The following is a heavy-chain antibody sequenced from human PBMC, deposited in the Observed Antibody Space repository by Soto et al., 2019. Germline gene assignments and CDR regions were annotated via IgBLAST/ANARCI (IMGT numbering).Heavy chain of an antibody. Sequence: EVQLVESGGRFVQPGRSLRLSCAASGFTFDDYAMHWVRQPPGKGLEWVSGITWNSGIIGYADSVKGRFTISRDNAKNSLYLQMNSLRPEDTALYYCAKDQGYSTSYYGYVDLWGRGTLVTVSS. CDR3: AKDQGYSTSYYGYVDL. V-gene: IGHV3-9*01. CDR1: GFTFDDYA. D-gene: IGHD6-13*01. CDR2: ITWNSGII. J-gene: IGHJ2*01.